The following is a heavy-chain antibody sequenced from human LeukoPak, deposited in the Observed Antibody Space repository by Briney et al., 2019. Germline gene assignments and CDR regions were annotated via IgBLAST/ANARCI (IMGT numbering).Heavy chain of an antibody. Sequence: PSETLSLTCTVSGGSISSYYWSWIRQPPGKGLEWIGYIYNSGTTNYNPSLKSRVTISVDTSENQFSLKLSSVTAADTAVYYCARRTLYSSGYDYWGQGTLATVSS. CDR3: ARRTLYSSGYDY. J-gene: IGHJ4*02. CDR1: GGSISSYY. V-gene: IGHV4-59*08. CDR2: IYNSGTT. D-gene: IGHD6-19*01.